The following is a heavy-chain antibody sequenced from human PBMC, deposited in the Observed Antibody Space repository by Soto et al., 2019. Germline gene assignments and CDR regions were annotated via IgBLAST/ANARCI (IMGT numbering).Heavy chain of an antibody. V-gene: IGHV3-23*01. CDR2: ISGSGGST. D-gene: IGHD6-19*01. Sequence: GWSPRLSCAASGFTVSSSAMSWVRKAPGKGLEWVSAISGSGGSTYYADSVKGRFTISRDNSKNTLYLQMNSLRAEDTAVYYCAKDPLIAEAGSFDYWGQGTLVTVSS. J-gene: IGHJ4*02. CDR1: GFTVSSSA. CDR3: AKDPLIAEAGSFDY.